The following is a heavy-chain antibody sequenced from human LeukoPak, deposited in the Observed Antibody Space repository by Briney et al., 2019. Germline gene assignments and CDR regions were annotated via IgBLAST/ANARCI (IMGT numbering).Heavy chain of an antibody. D-gene: IGHD5-12*01. Sequence: GGSLRLSCEASGFSFSAAWMTWVRQAPGKELEWVATIKNDGSDKYYVDSVKGRFTLSRDNAKNSVYLQMNSLRVEDTAVYYCVNLGYSDGGQGTLVTVSS. CDR1: GFSFSAAW. V-gene: IGHV3-7*01. CDR2: IKNDGSDK. J-gene: IGHJ4*02. CDR3: VNLGYSD.